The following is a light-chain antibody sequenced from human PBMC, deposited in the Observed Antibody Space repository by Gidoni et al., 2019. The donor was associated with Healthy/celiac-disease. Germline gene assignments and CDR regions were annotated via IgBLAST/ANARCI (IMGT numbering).Light chain of an antibody. CDR1: QSVSSSY. J-gene: IGKJ1*01. V-gene: IGKV3-20*01. CDR2: GAS. Sequence: EIVLTQSPGTLSLSPGERATLSCRASQSVSSSYLAWYQQKPGQAPRLLIYGASSRATGIPDRFRGSGSGTDFNLTISRLEPEDFAVYYCQQYGSSPRTFGQXTKVEIK. CDR3: QQYGSSPRT.